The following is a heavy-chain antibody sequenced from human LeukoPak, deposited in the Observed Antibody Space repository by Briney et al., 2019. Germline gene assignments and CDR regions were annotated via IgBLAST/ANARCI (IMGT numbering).Heavy chain of an antibody. V-gene: IGHV3-74*01. CDR1: GFTFSSYW. D-gene: IGHD6-13*01. Sequence: PGGSLRLSCIASGFTFSSYWFHWVRQTPGKGLVWVSRINTDGSSTRYADSVKGRFTISRDDAKNTLYLQMNSLRVEDTAVYYCAKSTGWYRSSWYLTDWGQGTLVTVSS. CDR2: INTDGSST. CDR3: AKSTGWYRSSWYLTD. J-gene: IGHJ4*02.